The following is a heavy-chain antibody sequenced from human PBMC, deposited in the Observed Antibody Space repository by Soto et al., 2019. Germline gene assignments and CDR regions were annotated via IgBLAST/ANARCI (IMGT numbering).Heavy chain of an antibody. CDR2: ISSSGSTI. V-gene: IGHV3-48*03. CDR1: GFTFSSYE. J-gene: IGHJ6*02. Sequence: EVQLVESGGGLVQPGGSLRLSCAASGFTFSSYEMNWVRQAPGQGLEWVSYISSSGSTIYYADSVKVRFTISRDNAKNSLYLQMNSLRAEDTAVYYCASGGYSISWPPYYYYGMDVWGQGTTVTVSS. CDR3: ASGGYSISWPPYYYYGMDV. D-gene: IGHD6-13*01.